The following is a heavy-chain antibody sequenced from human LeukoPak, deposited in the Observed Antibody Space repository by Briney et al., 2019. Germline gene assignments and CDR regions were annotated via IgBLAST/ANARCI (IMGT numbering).Heavy chain of an antibody. J-gene: IGHJ4*02. CDR2: IYHAGIT. Sequence: SETLSLTCAVSGASISSSNWWSWARQPPGKGLEWIGEIYHAGITNYNPSLKSRVTISVDNSRNQFSLKLSSVTAADTAAYYCMRTYCSSTSCHYFDYWGQGALVTVSS. V-gene: IGHV4-4*02. D-gene: IGHD2-2*01. CDR1: GASISSSNW. CDR3: MRTYCSSTSCHYFDY.